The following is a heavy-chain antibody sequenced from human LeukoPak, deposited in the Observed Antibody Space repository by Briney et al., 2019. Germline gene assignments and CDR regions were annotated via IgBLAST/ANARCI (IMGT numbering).Heavy chain of an antibody. CDR1: GGSISSYY. J-gene: IGHJ4*02. CDR2: IYYTGST. D-gene: IGHD1-26*01. CDR3: AREGYSGSYCDY. V-gene: IGHV4-59*01. Sequence: PSETLSLTCTVSGGSISSYYWSWIRQPPGKGLEWIGYIYYTGSTNYNPSLKSRVTISIDTSKNQFSLKLSSVTAADTAVYYCAREGYSGSYCDYWGQGTLVTVSS.